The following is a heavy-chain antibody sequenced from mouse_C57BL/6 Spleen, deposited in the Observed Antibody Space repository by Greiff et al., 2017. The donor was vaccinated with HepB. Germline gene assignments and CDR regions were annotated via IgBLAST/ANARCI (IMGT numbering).Heavy chain of an antibody. CDR3: ARSPYYYGSSYFDY. J-gene: IGHJ2*01. V-gene: IGHV1-64*01. CDR2: IHPNSGST. D-gene: IGHD1-1*01. Sequence: QVQLQQPGAELVKPGASVKLSCKASGYTFTSYWMHWVKQRPGQGLEWIGMIHPNSGSTNYNEKFKSKATLTVDKSSSTAYMQLSSLTSEDSAVYYCARSPYYYGSSYFDYWGQGTTLTVSS. CDR1: GYTFTSYW.